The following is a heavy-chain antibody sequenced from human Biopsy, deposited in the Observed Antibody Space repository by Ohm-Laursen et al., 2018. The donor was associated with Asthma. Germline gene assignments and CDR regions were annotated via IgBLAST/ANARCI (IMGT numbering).Heavy chain of an antibody. CDR2: IKEDGSEK. CDR1: GFTFSTSC. V-gene: IGHV3-7*04. Sequence: SLRLSCAASGFTFSTSCMTWVRQAPGKGLEWVANIKEDGSEKNYVDSVKGRFTISRDNGKNSLYLQMNSLRAEDTAVYYCARGDSSGWSHYYFDYWGQGTLVTVSS. D-gene: IGHD6-19*01. J-gene: IGHJ4*02. CDR3: ARGDSSGWSHYYFDY.